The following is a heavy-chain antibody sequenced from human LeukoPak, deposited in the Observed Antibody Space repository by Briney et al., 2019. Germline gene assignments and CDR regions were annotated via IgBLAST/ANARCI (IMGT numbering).Heavy chain of an antibody. D-gene: IGHD5-12*01. Sequence: GGSLRLSCAASGFSFSSYSMNWVRQAPGKGLEWVSSISTSGSYIYYAGSVKGRFTISRDNAKNSLSLQMNTLRAEDTAVYYCARAAGKRATDYWGRGTLVTVSS. J-gene: IGHJ4*02. CDR3: ARAAGKRATDY. CDR2: ISTSGSYI. V-gene: IGHV3-21*01. CDR1: GFSFSSYS.